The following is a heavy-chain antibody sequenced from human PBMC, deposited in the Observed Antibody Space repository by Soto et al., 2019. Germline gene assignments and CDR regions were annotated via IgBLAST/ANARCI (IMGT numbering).Heavy chain of an antibody. CDR1: GYTFTSYG. J-gene: IGHJ6*02. V-gene: IGHV1-18*01. CDR3: ARDSSSPHYYYYYGMDV. D-gene: IGHD6-6*01. Sequence: ASVKVSCKASGYTFTSYGISWVRQAPGQGLEWMGWISAYNGNTNYAQKLQGRVTMTTDTSTSTAYMELRSLRSDDTAVYYCARDSSSPHYYYYYGMDVWGQGTTVTV. CDR2: ISAYNGNT.